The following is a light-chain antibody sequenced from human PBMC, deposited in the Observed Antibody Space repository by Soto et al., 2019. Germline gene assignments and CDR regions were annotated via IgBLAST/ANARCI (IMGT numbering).Light chain of an antibody. V-gene: IGKV1-5*03. CDR2: KAS. CDR3: QQYNSYGLT. CDR1: QSISSW. J-gene: IGKJ4*01. Sequence: DIQMTQSPSTLSASAGDRVSITCRASQSISSWLAWYQQRPGQAPNLLIYKASTLQSGVPSRFSGSGSGTEFTLTISSLQPDDFATYYCQQYNSYGLTFGGGTKVDI.